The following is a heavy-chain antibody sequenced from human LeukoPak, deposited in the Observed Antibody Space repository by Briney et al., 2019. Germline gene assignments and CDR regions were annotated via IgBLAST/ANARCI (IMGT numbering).Heavy chain of an antibody. V-gene: IGHV1-46*01. CDR2: INPSGGST. CDR1: GYTFTGYF. D-gene: IGHD4-17*01. Sequence: ASVKVSCKASGYTFTGYFMHWVRQAPGQGLDWMGIINPSGGSTSYAQKFQGRVTMTRDTSTSTVYMELSSLRSEDTAVYYCARDSADYGDYDYWGQGTLVTVSS. J-gene: IGHJ4*02. CDR3: ARDSADYGDYDY.